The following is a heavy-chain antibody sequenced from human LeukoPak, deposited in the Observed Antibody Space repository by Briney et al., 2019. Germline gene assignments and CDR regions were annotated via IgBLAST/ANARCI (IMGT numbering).Heavy chain of an antibody. D-gene: IGHD3-10*01. CDR1: GGSISSGGYY. Sequence: SETLSLTCTVSGGSISSGGYYWSWIRQHPGKGLEWIGYIYYSGSTYYNPSLKSRVTISVDTSKNQFSLKLSSVTAADTAVYYCTRVRGFGEFDYWGQGTLVTVSS. J-gene: IGHJ4*02. V-gene: IGHV4-31*03. CDR3: TRVRGFGEFDY. CDR2: IYYSGST.